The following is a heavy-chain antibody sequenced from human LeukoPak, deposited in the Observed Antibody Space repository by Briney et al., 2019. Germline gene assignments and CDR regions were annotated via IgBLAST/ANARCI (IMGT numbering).Heavy chain of an antibody. J-gene: IGHJ4*02. CDR3: ASSRIAAAGGFDY. CDR2: IYHSGST. V-gene: IGHV4-30-2*01. Sequence: KASETLSLTCAVSGGSISSGGYSWSRIRQPPGKGLEWIGYIYHSGSTYYNPSLKSRVTISVDRSKNQFSLKLSSVTAADTAVYYCASSRIAAAGGFDYWGQGTLVTVSS. D-gene: IGHD6-13*01. CDR1: GGSISSGGYS.